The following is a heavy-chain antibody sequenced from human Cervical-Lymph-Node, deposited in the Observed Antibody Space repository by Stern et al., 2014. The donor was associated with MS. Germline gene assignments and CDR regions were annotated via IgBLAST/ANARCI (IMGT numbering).Heavy chain of an antibody. J-gene: IGHJ3*01. D-gene: IGHD2-21*01. CDR2: IYHSGSP. Sequence: VQLVESGSGQAKPSQTLSLTCAVSGGSISSGGSSWNWIRQPPGKGLGWVGFIYHSGSPYYTPSLKGRVFISVDTSKNQFALNLRSVTAADTAVYYCARGGVIYTQDRNGFDVWGQGTMVTVSS. CDR1: GGSISSGGSS. V-gene: IGHV4-30-2*01. CDR3: ARGGVIYTQDRNGFDV.